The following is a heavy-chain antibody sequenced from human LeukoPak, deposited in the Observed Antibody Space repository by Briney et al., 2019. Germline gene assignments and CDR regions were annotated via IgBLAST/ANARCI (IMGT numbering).Heavy chain of an antibody. CDR2: IHYSGIT. Sequence: SQTLSLTCTVSGGQIRRGSDYWGWIRQPPGKGLEWIGNIHYSGITYYNPSLKSRVTTSVDTSKDQFSLKVTSVTAADTAVYYCARQPHAFDNWFDSWGQGTLVTVSS. D-gene: IGHD3-10*01. CDR1: GGQIRRGSDY. J-gene: IGHJ5*01. V-gene: IGHV4-39*01. CDR3: ARQPHAFDNWFDS.